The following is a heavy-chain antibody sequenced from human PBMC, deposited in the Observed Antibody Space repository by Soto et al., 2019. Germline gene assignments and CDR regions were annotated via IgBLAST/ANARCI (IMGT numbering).Heavy chain of an antibody. CDR1: GGSFSGYY. J-gene: IGHJ6*03. Sequence: PSETLSLTCAVYGGSFSGYYRSWIRQPPGKGLEWIGEINHSGSTNYNPSLKSRVTISVDTSKNQFSLKLSSVTAADTAVYYCARGPRSSWHYYYYYYMDVWGKGTTVTVSS. CDR2: INHSGST. D-gene: IGHD6-13*01. CDR3: ARGPRSSWHYYYYYYMDV. V-gene: IGHV4-34*01.